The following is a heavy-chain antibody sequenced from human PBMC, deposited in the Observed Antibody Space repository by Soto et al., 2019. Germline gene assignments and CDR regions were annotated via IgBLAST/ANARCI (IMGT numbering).Heavy chain of an antibody. V-gene: IGHV1-69*02. CDR3: ARKSGTTVTNDY. J-gene: IGHJ4*02. D-gene: IGHD4-17*01. CDR1: GGTFSSYT. Sequence: QVQLVQSGAEVKKPGSSVKVSCKASGGTFSSYTISWVRQAPGQGLEWTGRIIPILGIANYAQKFQGRVTITADKSTSTAYMELSSLRSEDTAVYYCARKSGTTVTNDYWGQGTLVTVSS. CDR2: IIPILGIA.